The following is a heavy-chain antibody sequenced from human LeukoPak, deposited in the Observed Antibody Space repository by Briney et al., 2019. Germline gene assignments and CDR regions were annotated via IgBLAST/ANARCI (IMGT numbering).Heavy chain of an antibody. CDR1: GYTFTGYY. J-gene: IGHJ4*02. D-gene: IGHD3-10*01. Sequence: GASVKVSCKASGYTFTGYYMHWVRQAPGQGLEWMGWINPNSGGTNYAQKFQGRVTMTRDTSISTAYMELSRLRSDDTAVYYCARALPWFGEPSPFDYWGQETLVTVSS. CDR3: ARALPWFGEPSPFDY. CDR2: INPNSGGT. V-gene: IGHV1-2*02.